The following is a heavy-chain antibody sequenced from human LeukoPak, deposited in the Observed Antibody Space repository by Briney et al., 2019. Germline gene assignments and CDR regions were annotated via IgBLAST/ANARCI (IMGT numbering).Heavy chain of an antibody. CDR3: ARGMTTFDY. J-gene: IGHJ4*02. CDR2: INHSGST. V-gene: IGHV4-34*01. CDR1: GGSFSGYY. Sequence: PSETLSLTCAVYGGSFSGYYWSWIRQPPVKVLEWIGEINHSGSTNYNPSLKSRVTISVDTSKNQFSLKLSSVTAADTAVYYCARGMTTFDYWGQGTLVTVSS. D-gene: IGHD4-17*01.